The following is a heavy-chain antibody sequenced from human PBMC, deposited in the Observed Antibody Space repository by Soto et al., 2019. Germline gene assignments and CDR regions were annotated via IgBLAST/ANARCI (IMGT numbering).Heavy chain of an antibody. D-gene: IGHD1-26*01. Sequence: SETRSLTCTVSGGSVSRGIFYWSWIRQPPGKGLEWIGNIYYNGITNYNPSLKSRVTISVDTSKNQFSLMLSSVTAADTAVYYCATFGIVGASSFDYWGQGTLVT. CDR1: GGSVSRGIFY. J-gene: IGHJ4*02. V-gene: IGHV4-61*01. CDR2: IYYNGIT. CDR3: ATFGIVGASSFDY.